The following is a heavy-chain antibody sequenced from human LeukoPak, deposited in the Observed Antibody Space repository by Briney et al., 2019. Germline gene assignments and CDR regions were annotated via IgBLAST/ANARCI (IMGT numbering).Heavy chain of an antibody. Sequence: ASVKVSCKASGYTFTGYYMHWVRQAPGQGLEWMGIINPSGGSTSYAQKFQGRVTMTRDMSTSTVYMELSSLGSEDTAVYYCAREDGVVVAATLTYNWFDPWGQGTLVTVSS. CDR1: GYTFTGYY. V-gene: IGHV1-46*01. J-gene: IGHJ5*02. D-gene: IGHD2-15*01. CDR2: INPSGGST. CDR3: AREDGVVVAATLTYNWFDP.